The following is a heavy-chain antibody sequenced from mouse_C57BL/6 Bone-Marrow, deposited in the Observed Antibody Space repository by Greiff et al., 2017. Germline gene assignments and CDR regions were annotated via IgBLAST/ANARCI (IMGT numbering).Heavy chain of an antibody. D-gene: IGHD1-1*01. Sequence: VQLQASGPELARPWASVKISCPAFYTFSRRVHFAIRDTNYWMQWVKQRPGQGLEWIGAISPGNGDTSYNQKFTGKATLTADKSSSTAYMQLSSRTSEDCAVYYCAWDYGSSYRFAYWGQGTLVTVSA. CDR2: GQGLEWIG. CDR3: SEDCAVYYCAWDYGSSYRFAY. CDR1: YTFSRRVH. J-gene: IGHJ3*01. V-gene: IGHV1-87*01.